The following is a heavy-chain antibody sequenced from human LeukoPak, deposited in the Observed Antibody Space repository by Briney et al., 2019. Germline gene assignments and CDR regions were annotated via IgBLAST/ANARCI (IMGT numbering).Heavy chain of an antibody. CDR3: ARVDGRFYYYYYYMDV. Sequence: GGSLRLSCAASGLTFSSYGMSWVRQAPGKGLEWVSGINWNGGSTGYADSVKGRFTISRDNAKNSLYLQMNSLRAEDTALYYCARVDGRFYYYYYYMDVWGKGTTVTVSS. V-gene: IGHV3-20*04. J-gene: IGHJ6*03. D-gene: IGHD2-8*01. CDR2: INWNGGST. CDR1: GLTFSSYG.